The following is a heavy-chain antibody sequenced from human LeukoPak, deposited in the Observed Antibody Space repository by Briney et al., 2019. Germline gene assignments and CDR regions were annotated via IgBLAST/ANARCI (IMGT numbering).Heavy chain of an antibody. CDR3: ARLRVESTTFRFYNNGMDV. Sequence: PSETLSLTCAVYGVSFSDYYWTWIRQPPGKGLEWIGEINHSGSTNYNPSLKSRVTISVDTSKNQFSLKLTSVTAADTAVYYCARLRVESTTFRFYNNGMDVWGQGTTVTVSS. CDR2: INHSGST. CDR1: GVSFSDYY. D-gene: IGHD1-26*01. J-gene: IGHJ6*02. V-gene: IGHV4-34*01.